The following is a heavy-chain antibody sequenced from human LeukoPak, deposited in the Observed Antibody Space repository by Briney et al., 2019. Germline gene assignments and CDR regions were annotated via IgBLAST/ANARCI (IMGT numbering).Heavy chain of an antibody. D-gene: IGHD2-2*01. CDR3: ARGGLLGYCSSTSCPFDY. CDR1: GFTFSSYA. J-gene: IGHJ4*02. V-gene: IGHV3-30-3*01. CDR2: ISYDGSNK. Sequence: GGSLRLSCAASGFTFSSYAMHWVRQAPGKGLEWVAVISYDGSNKYYADSVKGRFTISRDNSKNTLYLQMNSLRAEDTAVYYCARGGLLGYCSSTSCPFDYWGQGTLVTVSS.